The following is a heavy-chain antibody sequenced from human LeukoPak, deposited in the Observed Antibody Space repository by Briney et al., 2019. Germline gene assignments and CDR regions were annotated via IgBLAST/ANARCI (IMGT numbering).Heavy chain of an antibody. CDR1: GFVFSSNA. J-gene: IGHJ5*01. Sequence: GGSLRLSCAASGFVFSSNAMNWGRQPPGKGVEWISGISGSPSTFYPASLKALFTISTHTSKNTLYLQMNSLRGEDTAFYYCATATLVLGGVASWGQGILVTVSS. CDR3: ATATLVLGGVAS. D-gene: IGHD3-16*01. CDR2: ISGSPST. V-gene: IGHV3-23*01.